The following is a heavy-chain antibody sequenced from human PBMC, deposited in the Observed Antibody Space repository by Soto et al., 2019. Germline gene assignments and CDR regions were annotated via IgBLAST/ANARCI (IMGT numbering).Heavy chain of an antibody. D-gene: IGHD6-19*01. J-gene: IGHJ4*02. CDR3: GRLSVAGTADYFDY. V-gene: IGHV5-51*01. CDR1: GYKFGSAW. CDR2: IKPGTSDI. Sequence: PGESLKISCKGVGYKFGSAWIGWVRQMPGKGLEWMGIIKPGTSDIRYSPSCRGHVTISADEAVSTAYLQWSSLKASDTAIYYCGRLSVAGTADYFDYWGQGTLVTVSS.